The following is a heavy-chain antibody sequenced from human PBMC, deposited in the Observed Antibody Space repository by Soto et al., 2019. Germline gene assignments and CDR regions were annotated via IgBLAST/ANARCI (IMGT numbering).Heavy chain of an antibody. J-gene: IGHJ4*02. CDR3: ARVVDILTGYQRDYYFDY. CDR1: GGTFSSYT. V-gene: IGHV1-69*02. Sequence: SVKVSCKASGGTFSSYTISWERQAPGQGLEWMGRIIPILGIANYAQKFQGRGTITADKSTSTAYMGLSSLRSEDTAVYYCARVVDILTGYQRDYYFDYWGQGTLVTVSS. CDR2: IIPILGIA. D-gene: IGHD3-9*01.